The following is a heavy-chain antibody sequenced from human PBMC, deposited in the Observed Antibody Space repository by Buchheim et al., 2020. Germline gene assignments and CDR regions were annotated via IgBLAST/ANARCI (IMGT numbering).Heavy chain of an antibody. CDR2: ISYDGSNK. CDR1: GFTFSSYG. V-gene: IGHV3-30*18. Sequence: QVQLVESGGGVVQPGRSLRLSCAASGFTFSSYGMHWVRQAPGKGLEWVAVISYDGSNKYYADSVKGRFTISRDNSKNTLYLQMNSLRAEDTAVYYCAKPLAAADAYWGQGTL. CDR3: AKPLAAADAY. D-gene: IGHD6-13*01. J-gene: IGHJ4*02.